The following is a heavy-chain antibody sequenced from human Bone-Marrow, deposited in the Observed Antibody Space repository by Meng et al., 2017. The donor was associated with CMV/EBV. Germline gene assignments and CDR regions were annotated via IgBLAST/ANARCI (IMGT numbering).Heavy chain of an antibody. CDR3: AREDGKWELSFDY. J-gene: IGHJ4*02. CDR2: IKQDGSEK. CDR1: GFTFSSYW. D-gene: IGHD1-26*01. V-gene: IGHV3-7*01. Sequence: RGSLRLSCAASGFTFSSYWMSWVRQAPGKGLEWVANIKQDGSEKYYVDSVKGRFTISRDNAKNSLYLQMNSLRAEDTAVYYCAREDGKWELSFDYWGQGPRVTGSS.